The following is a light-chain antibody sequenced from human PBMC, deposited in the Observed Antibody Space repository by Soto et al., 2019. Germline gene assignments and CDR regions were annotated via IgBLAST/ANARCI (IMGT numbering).Light chain of an antibody. J-gene: IGKJ1*01. CDR2: DAS. Sequence: EIPMTQSPATLSASVGDRVTITCRASQSISRWLAWYQQKPGKAPKLLIYDASSLGSGVPTRFSGSGSGTFIPLTISRLHPDDVATYCFQQYNSSSRTFGQGTKVEIK. CDR3: QQYNSSSRT. V-gene: IGKV1-5*01. CDR1: QSISRW.